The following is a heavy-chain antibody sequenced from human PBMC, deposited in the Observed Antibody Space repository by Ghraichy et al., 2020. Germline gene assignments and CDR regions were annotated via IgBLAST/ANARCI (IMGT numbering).Heavy chain of an antibody. J-gene: IGHJ5*02. Sequence: SETLSLTCTVSGFSMSNSNYYWGWIRQPPGKGLEWIGHIFYSGTTYYNPSLMSRAVILLDTSKKQFSLQLGSATAADTAIYYCARERLREGAFHWVDPWGQGTLVTVAS. CDR3: ARERLREGAFHWVDP. CDR2: IFYSGTT. CDR1: GFSMSNSNYY. D-gene: IGHD1-26*01. V-gene: IGHV4-39*02.